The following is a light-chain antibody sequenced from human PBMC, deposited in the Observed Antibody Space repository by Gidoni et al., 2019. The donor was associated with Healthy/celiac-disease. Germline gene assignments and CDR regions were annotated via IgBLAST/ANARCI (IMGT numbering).Light chain of an antibody. J-gene: IGLJ1*01. CDR2: GNS. CDR1: SSNIGAGYD. V-gene: IGLV1-40*01. CDR3: QSYDSSLSYGV. Sequence: QSVLTQPPSVSGAPGQSVTISCTGSSSNIGAGYDVHWYQQLPGTAPKLLIYGNSNRPSGVPDRFSGSKSGTSASLAITGLQAEDEADYYCQSYDSSLSYGVFGTGTKVTVL.